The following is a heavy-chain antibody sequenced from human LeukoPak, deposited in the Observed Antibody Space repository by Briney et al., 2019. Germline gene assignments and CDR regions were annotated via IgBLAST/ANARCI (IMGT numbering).Heavy chain of an antibody. CDR3: ARVRSYSDAFDI. D-gene: IGHD1-26*01. CDR2: INHSGST. V-gene: IGHV4-34*01. Sequence: SETLSLTCAVYGGSFSGYYWSWIRQPPGKGLEWIGEINHSGSTNYNPSLKSRVTISVDTSKNQFSLKLSSVTAADTTVYYCARVRSYSDAFDIWGQGTMVTVSS. J-gene: IGHJ3*02. CDR1: GGSFSGYY.